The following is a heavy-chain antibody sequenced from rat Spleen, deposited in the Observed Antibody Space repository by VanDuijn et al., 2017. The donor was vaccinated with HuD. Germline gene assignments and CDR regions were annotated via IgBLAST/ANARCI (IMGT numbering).Heavy chain of an antibody. J-gene: IGHJ2*01. CDR2: ISYDGSST. CDR1: GFTFSSFA. CDR3: TTGGLDY. Sequence: EVQLVESGGGLVQPGRSLKLSCAASGFTFSSFAMAWVRQAPTKGLEWVASISYDGSSTYYRDSVKGRFTISRDNAKSTLYLQMDSLRSEDTATYYCTTGGLDYWGQGVMVTVSS. V-gene: IGHV5-20*01.